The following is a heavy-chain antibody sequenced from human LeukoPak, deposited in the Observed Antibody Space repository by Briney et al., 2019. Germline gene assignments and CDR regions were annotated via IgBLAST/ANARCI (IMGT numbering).Heavy chain of an antibody. CDR1: GVSFSGYH. CDR2: INDRGYT. V-gene: IGHV4-34*01. CDR3: ARESGAKKGYSSGWRYWYYFDY. J-gene: IGHJ4*02. Sequence: PSETLSLTCAVYGVSFSGYHWNWIRQSPEKGLEWIGEINDRGYTNYNPSLKSRVTISVDTSKNQFSLKLNSVTAADTAVYYCARESGAKKGYSSGWRYWYYFDYWGQGTLVTVSS. D-gene: IGHD6-19*01.